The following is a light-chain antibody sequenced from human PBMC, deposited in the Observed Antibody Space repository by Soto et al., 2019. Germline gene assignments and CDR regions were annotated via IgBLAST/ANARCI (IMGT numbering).Light chain of an antibody. CDR2: WAS. CDR3: QQYYSTHT. V-gene: IGKV4-1*01. J-gene: IGKJ5*01. Sequence: DILMTQSPESLAVSLGERATINCKSSQSVLYSSNNKNYLAWYQQKPGQPPKLLIYWASTRESGVPDRFSGSGSGTDFTLTISSLQAEDVAVYYCQQYYSTHTFGQGTRLEIK. CDR1: QSVLYSSNNKNY.